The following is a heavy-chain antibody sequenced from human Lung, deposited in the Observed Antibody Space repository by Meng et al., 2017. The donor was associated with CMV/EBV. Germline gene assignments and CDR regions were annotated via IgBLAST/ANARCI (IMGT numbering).Heavy chain of an antibody. Sequence: ASVXVSXNVSGNTLTELSVDWIRQSPGKGLEWMGGFEPEDGETANAQKFQGRVTITKDTSTNTAYMELSSLRSEDTAVYYCAATSSSYFFDALDIWGQGSMVTVSS. CDR1: GNTLTELS. V-gene: IGHV1-24*01. D-gene: IGHD6-6*01. CDR2: FEPEDGET. J-gene: IGHJ3*02. CDR3: AATSSSYFFDALDI.